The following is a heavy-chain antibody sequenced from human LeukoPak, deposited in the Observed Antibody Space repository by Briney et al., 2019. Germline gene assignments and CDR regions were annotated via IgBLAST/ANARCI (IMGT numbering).Heavy chain of an antibody. Sequence: PGGSLRLSCAASGFTFSSYAMSWVRQAPGKGLEWVSAIRGNGGSTYFADSVKGRFTISRDNSKNTLYLLMNSLRAEDTAVYYCAKDPQWELPSPFDHWGQGTLVTVSS. CDR3: AKDPQWELPSPFDH. CDR1: GFTFSSYA. CDR2: IRGNGGST. V-gene: IGHV3-23*01. J-gene: IGHJ4*02. D-gene: IGHD1-26*01.